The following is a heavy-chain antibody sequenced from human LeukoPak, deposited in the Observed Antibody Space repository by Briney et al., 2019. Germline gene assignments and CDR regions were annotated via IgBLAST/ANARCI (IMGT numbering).Heavy chain of an antibody. D-gene: IGHD2-15*01. J-gene: IGHJ4*02. Sequence: GGSLRLSCAASGFTFSSYGMHWVRQAPGKGLGWVAVISYDGSNKYYADSVKGRFAISRDNSKNTLYLQMNSLRAEDTAVYYCAKQNSKVVVAATNFDYWGQGTLVTVSS. CDR2: ISYDGSNK. V-gene: IGHV3-30*18. CDR3: AKQNSKVVVAATNFDY. CDR1: GFTFSSYG.